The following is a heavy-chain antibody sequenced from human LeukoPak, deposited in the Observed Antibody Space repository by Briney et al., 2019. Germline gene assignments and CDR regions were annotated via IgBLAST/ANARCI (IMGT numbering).Heavy chain of an antibody. J-gene: IGHJ3*02. D-gene: IGHD6-6*01. CDR2: IYYSGSA. Sequence: SETLSLTCTVSGGSITSSYWTWIRQPPGERPECIGYIYYSGSANYNPSLKSRVSMSVDTSKNQFSLNLSSVTAADTAVYYCARLAPQYSSSSWNAFDIWGQGTMVTVSS. CDR1: GGSITSSY. V-gene: IGHV4-59*01. CDR3: ARLAPQYSSSSWNAFDI.